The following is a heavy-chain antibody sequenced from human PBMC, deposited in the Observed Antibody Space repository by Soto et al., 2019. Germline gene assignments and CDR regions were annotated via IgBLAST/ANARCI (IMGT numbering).Heavy chain of an antibody. J-gene: IGHJ4*02. CDR2: INHSGST. CDR3: ARSFSQWLVRTGFDY. D-gene: IGHD6-19*01. V-gene: IGHV4-34*01. Sequence: PSETLSLTCAVYGGSFSGYYWSWIRQPPGKGLEWIGEINHSGSTNYNPSLKSRVTISVDTSKNQFSLKLRSEDTAVYYCARSFSQWLVRTGFDYWGQGTLVTVSS. CDR1: GGSFSGYY.